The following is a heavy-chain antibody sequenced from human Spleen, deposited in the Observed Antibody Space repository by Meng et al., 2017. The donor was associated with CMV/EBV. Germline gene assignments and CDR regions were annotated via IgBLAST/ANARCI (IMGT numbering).Heavy chain of an antibody. Sequence: GESLKISCAASGFSFNTYAMNWVRQAPGKGLAWVSRINSDESSTDYADSVKGRFTISRDNAKNTLYLQMNSLRAEDTAVYFCARELLSYDFWSGQSDKYYYYDMDVWGQGTTVTFSS. D-gene: IGHD3-3*01. CDR3: ARELLSYDFWSGQSDKYYYYDMDV. CDR1: GFSFNTYA. V-gene: IGHV3-74*01. CDR2: INSDESST. J-gene: IGHJ6*02.